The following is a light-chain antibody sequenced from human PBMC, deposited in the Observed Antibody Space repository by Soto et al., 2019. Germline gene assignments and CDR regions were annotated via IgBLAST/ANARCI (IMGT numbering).Light chain of an antibody. Sequence: EIVMTQSPATLSVSPGERAALSCRASQSVSSNLAWYQQKPGQAPRLLIYGASPRATGIPARFNGSGSGTEFTLTISSLQSEDFAVYYCQQYNNWPLYTFGQGTKLEIK. CDR1: QSVSSN. V-gene: IGKV3-15*01. CDR3: QQYNNWPLYT. J-gene: IGKJ2*01. CDR2: GAS.